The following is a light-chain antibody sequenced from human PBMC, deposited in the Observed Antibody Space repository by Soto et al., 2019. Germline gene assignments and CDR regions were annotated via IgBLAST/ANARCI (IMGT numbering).Light chain of an antibody. CDR3: QSYDSSLSGSGV. J-gene: IGLJ3*02. V-gene: IGLV1-40*01. CDR1: YSNIGAGYE. CDR2: GHN. Sequence: QSVLTQPPSVSGAPGQRVTISCTGSYSNIGAGYEVHWYQQIPGTAPKLLISGHNNRPSGVPDRFFGSKSGTSASLNIIGLQAEDEDDYYCQSYDSSLSGSGVFGGGTK.